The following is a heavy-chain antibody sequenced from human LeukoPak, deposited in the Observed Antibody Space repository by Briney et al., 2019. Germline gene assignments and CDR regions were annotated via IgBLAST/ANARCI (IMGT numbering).Heavy chain of an antibody. V-gene: IGHV4-59*08. CDR3: TRHDVVPVIGHGMAV. CDR2: ISPTGYT. CDR1: GAYIGTYY. J-gene: IGHJ6*02. D-gene: IGHD2-2*01. Sequence: TSETLSLTCTVSGAYIGTYYWSWIRQPPGKGLEWIGYISPTGYTLSTPSLRSRVTISRDTSENQFSLILSSVTAADTVIYYCTRHDVVPVIGHGMAVWGQGTTVTVSS.